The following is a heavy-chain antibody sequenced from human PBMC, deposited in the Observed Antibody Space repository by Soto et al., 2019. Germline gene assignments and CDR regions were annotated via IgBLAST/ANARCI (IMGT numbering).Heavy chain of an antibody. V-gene: IGHV1-8*02. Sequence: ARVPVSCRACGYTLTSYAISWVRKDPSPGLEWMGWMERHSGKTRYAQKFQGRVTMTRNTSISTAYMELSSLRSEDTAVYYCASGQHYFGSWSYYHTWSYYYYGTDIWGQGATVTGSS. J-gene: IGHJ6*02. CDR3: ASGQHYFGSWSYYHTWSYYYYGTDI. D-gene: IGHD3-10*01. CDR2: MERHSGKT. CDR1: GYTLTSYA.